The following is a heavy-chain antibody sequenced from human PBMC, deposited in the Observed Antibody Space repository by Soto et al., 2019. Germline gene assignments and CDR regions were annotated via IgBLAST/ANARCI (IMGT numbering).Heavy chain of an antibody. J-gene: IGHJ6*02. CDR2: INPNSGGT. Sequence: ASVKVSCKASGYTFTGYYMHWVRQAPGQGLEWMGWINPNSGGTNYAQKFQGWVTMTRDTSISTAYMELSRLRSDDTAVYYCARDGYCSSTSCYGDYYYYGMDVWAQGTTVTVSS. D-gene: IGHD2-2*03. CDR1: GYTFTGYY. V-gene: IGHV1-2*04. CDR3: ARDGYCSSTSCYGDYYYYGMDV.